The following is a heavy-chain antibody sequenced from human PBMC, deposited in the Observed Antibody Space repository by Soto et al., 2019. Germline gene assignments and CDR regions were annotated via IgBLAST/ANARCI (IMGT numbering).Heavy chain of an antibody. CDR2: ISAYNGNT. J-gene: IGHJ6*02. CDR1: GYTFTSYG. Sequence: QVPLVQSGAEVKKPGASVKVSCKASGYTFTSYGISWVRQAPGQGLEWMGWISAYNGNTNYAQKLQGRVTMTTDTSTSTAYMELRSLRSDDTAVYYCARDRGGVVISRYYYYGMDVWGQGTTVTVSS. V-gene: IGHV1-18*01. D-gene: IGHD3-3*01. CDR3: ARDRGGVVISRYYYYGMDV.